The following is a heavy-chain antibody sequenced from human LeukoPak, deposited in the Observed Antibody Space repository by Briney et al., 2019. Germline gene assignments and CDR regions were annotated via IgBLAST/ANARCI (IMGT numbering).Heavy chain of an antibody. CDR1: GFTFSDYY. CDR2: ISSSGSTI. Sequence: GGSLRLSCAASGFTFSDYYMSWIRQAPGKGLEWVSYISSSGSTIYYADSVKGRFTISRDNAKNSLYLQMNSLRAEDMAVYYCARDSYYYYYMDVWGKGTTVTVSS. V-gene: IGHV3-11*04. CDR3: ARDSYYYYYMDV. J-gene: IGHJ6*03.